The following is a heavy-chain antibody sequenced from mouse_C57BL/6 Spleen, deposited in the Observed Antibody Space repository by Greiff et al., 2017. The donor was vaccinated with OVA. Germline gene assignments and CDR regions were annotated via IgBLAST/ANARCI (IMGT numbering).Heavy chain of an antibody. Sequence: VKLQESGAELVRPGASVTLSCKASGYTFTDYEMHWVKQTPVHGLEWIGAIDPETGGTAYNQKFKGKAILTADKSSSTAYMELRSLTSEDSAVYYCTRDPNYYPFDYWGQGTTLTVSS. V-gene: IGHV1-15*01. J-gene: IGHJ2*01. CDR3: TRDPNYYPFDY. CDR1: GYTFTDYE. CDR2: IDPETGGT. D-gene: IGHD1-1*01.